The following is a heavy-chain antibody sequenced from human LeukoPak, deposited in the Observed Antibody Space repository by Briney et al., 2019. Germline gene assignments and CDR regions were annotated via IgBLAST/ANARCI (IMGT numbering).Heavy chain of an antibody. Sequence: SETLSLTCTVSGGSISSRSYYWGWIRQPSGKGLEWIGSMYYSGISYYNPSLKSRVTISVDTSKNQFSLKLSSVAAADTAVYYCARLDYYGSGVDYWGQGTLVTVSS. D-gene: IGHD3-10*01. CDR2: MYYSGIS. CDR3: ARLDYYGSGVDY. J-gene: IGHJ4*02. CDR1: GGSISSRSYY. V-gene: IGHV4-39*01.